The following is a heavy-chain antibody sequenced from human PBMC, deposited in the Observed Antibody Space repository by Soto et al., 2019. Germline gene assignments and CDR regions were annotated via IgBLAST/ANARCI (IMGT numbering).Heavy chain of an antibody. J-gene: IGHJ4*02. V-gene: IGHV4-59*08. CDR2: IYYSGST. Sequence: SETLSLTCTVSGGSISSYYLSWIRQPPGKGLEWIGYIYYSGSTNYNPSLKSRVTISVDTSKNQFSLKLSSVTAADTAVYYCARAYDISEPYYFDYWGQGTLVTSPQ. CDR3: ARAYDISEPYYFDY. CDR1: GGSISSYY. D-gene: IGHD3-9*01.